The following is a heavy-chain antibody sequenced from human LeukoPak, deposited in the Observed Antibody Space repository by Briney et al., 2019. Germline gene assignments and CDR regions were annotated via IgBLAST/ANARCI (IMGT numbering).Heavy chain of an antibody. D-gene: IGHD3-22*01. Sequence: GGSLRLSCAASRFSFSSYTMNWVRQAPGKGLEWVSSISSSSSYIYYADSVKGRFTISRDNAKNSLYLQMNSLRAEDTAVYYCARVFYYGSSVLDYWGQGTLVTVSS. J-gene: IGHJ4*02. CDR1: RFSFSSYT. V-gene: IGHV3-21*01. CDR3: ARVFYYGSSVLDY. CDR2: ISSSSSYI.